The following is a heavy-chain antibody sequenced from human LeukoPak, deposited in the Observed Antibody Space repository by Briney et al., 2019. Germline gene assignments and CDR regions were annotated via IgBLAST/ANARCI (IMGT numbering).Heavy chain of an antibody. V-gene: IGHV4-59*08. CDR3: ARQQGLQNPNFDY. Sequence: SETLSLTCTVSGGSISSYYWSWIRQPPGKGLEWIGYIYYSGSTNYNPSLKSRVTISVDTSKNQFSLKLSSVTAADTAVYYCARQQGLQNPNFDYWGQGTLVTVSS. CDR1: GGSISSYY. J-gene: IGHJ4*02. CDR2: IYYSGST. D-gene: IGHD4-11*01.